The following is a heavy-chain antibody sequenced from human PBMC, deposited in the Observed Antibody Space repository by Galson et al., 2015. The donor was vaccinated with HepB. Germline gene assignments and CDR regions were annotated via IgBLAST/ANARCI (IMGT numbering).Heavy chain of an antibody. J-gene: IGHJ4*02. D-gene: IGHD2-15*01. Sequence: SLRLSCAASGFTFSRCAMTWVRQAPGKGLEWVSSITSSGGKTYYTDSVKGRFTISRDNSRNTVLLQFNSLRAEDTAVYYCAKDGIMVANNPYQLHFWGQGTLVSVSS. CDR3: AKDGIMVANNPYQLHF. CDR2: ITSSGGKT. CDR1: GFTFSRCA. V-gene: IGHV3-23*01.